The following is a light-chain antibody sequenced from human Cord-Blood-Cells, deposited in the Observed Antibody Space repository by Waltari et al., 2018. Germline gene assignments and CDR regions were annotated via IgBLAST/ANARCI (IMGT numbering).Light chain of an antibody. CDR1: QSVSSN. Sequence: EIVMTQSPATLSVSPGERATLSGRASQSVSSNFAWYQQKPGQAPRLLIYGASTRATGIPARFSGSGSGTEFTLTISSLQSEDFAVYYCQQYNNWPLTFGQGTKLEIK. J-gene: IGKJ2*01. V-gene: IGKV3-15*01. CDR2: GAS. CDR3: QQYNNWPLT.